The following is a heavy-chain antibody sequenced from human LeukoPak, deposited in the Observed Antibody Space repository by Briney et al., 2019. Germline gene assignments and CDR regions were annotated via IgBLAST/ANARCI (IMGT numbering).Heavy chain of an antibody. J-gene: IGHJ4*02. CDR3: ARDGTGKNFDY. V-gene: IGHV3-7*03. CDR2: IKEDGSEK. Sequence: VGSLRLSCAASGFTFRNYWMSWVRQAPGKGLEWVANIKEDGSEKHYVDSVKGRFTISRDNAKNSLYLQSLYLQMNSLRAEDTAVYYCARDGTGKNFDYWGQGTLVTVSS. D-gene: IGHD1-7*01. CDR1: GFTFRNYW.